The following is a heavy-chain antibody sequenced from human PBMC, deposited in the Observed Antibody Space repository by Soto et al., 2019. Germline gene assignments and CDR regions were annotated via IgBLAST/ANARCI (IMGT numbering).Heavy chain of an antibody. J-gene: IGHJ6*03. CDR2: ISGSGGST. D-gene: IGHD2-15*01. CDR1: GFTFSSYA. Sequence: PGGSLRLSCAASGFTFSSYAMSWVRQAPGKGLEWVSAISGSGGSTYYADSVKGRFTISRDNSKNTLYLQMNSLRAEDTAVYYCAKGSGGYCSGGSCYYYYYYMDVWGKGTSVTVSS. V-gene: IGHV3-23*01. CDR3: AKGSGGYCSGGSCYYYYYYMDV.